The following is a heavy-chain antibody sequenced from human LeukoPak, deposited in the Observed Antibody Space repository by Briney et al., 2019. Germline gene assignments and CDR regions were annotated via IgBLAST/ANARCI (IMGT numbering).Heavy chain of an antibody. D-gene: IGHD2-2*01. CDR3: ARDECSSTSCYVGDDAFDI. Sequence: PSETLSLTCAVYGGSFSGYYWSWIRQPPGKGLEWIGEINHSGSTNYNPSLKSRVTISVDTSKNQFSLKLSSVTAADTAVYYCARDECSSTSCYVGDDAFDIWGQGTMVTVSS. J-gene: IGHJ3*02. V-gene: IGHV4-34*01. CDR1: GGSFSGYY. CDR2: INHSGST.